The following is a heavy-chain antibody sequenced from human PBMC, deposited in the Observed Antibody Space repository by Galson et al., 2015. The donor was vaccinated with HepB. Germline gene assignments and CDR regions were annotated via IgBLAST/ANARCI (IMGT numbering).Heavy chain of an antibody. J-gene: IGHJ3*02. CDR2: ISSSSSYT. CDR3: ARRHSSHYGGNLGAFDI. Sequence: SLRLSCAASGFTFSDYYMSWIRQAPGKGLEWVSYISSSSSYTNYADSVKGRFTISRDNAKNSLYLQMNSLRAEDTAVYYCARRHSSHYGGNLGAFDIWGQGTMVTVSS. D-gene: IGHD4-23*01. V-gene: IGHV3-11*06. CDR1: GFTFSDYY.